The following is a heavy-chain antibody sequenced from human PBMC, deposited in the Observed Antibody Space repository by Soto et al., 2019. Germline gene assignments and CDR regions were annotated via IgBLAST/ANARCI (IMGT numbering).Heavy chain of an antibody. V-gene: IGHV3-23*01. CDR3: AKDAVAGNGNWDWLDP. CDR1: GFTFSRDA. CDR2: MSKSGGRYKT. D-gene: IGHD6-19*01. Sequence: EVQLLESGGGLVHPGGSLRLSCAASGFTFSRDAMSWVRQAPWKRLEWGSGMSKSGGRYKTYYADSVKGRFTISRDNSQNTLYLQMDSLRVEDTAVYYCAKDAVAGNGNWDWLDPWGQGTLVTVSS. J-gene: IGHJ5*02.